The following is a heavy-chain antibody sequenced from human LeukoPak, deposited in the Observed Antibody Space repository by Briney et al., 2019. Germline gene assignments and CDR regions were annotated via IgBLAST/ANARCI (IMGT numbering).Heavy chain of an antibody. CDR3: ARGLRPYYYDSSGYYYVGNYFDY. D-gene: IGHD3-22*01. V-gene: IGHV4-38-2*01. J-gene: IGHJ4*02. CDR1: GYSISSGYY. Sequence: SETLSLTCAVSGYSISSGYYWGWIRQPPGKGLEWIGSIYHSGSTYYNPSLKSRVTISVDTSKNQSSLKLSSVTAADTAVYYCARGLRPYYYDSSGYYYVGNYFDYWGQGTLVTVSS. CDR2: IYHSGST.